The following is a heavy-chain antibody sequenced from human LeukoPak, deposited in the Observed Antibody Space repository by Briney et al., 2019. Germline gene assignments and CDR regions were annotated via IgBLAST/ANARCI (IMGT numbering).Heavy chain of an antibody. CDR1: GFTFSSYEM. D-gene: IGHD5-18*01. V-gene: IGHV4-4*02. CDR3: AKDPHTGIAPGY. J-gene: IGHJ4*02. Sequence: GSLRLSCAGSGFTFSSYEMHWVRQPPGKGLEWIGVIYLSGDTDYNPSLKSRVTISIDKSKNQFSLKLTYVTAADTAVYYCAKDPHTGIAPGYWGQGTLVTVSS. CDR2: IYLSGDT.